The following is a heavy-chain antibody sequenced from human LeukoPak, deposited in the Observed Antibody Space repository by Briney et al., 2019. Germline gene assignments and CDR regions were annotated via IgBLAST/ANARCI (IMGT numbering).Heavy chain of an antibody. J-gene: IGHJ6*04. V-gene: IGHV3-73*01. Sequence: PGGSLRLSCAASDFTFSGSAMHWVRQGSGKGLEXXXXIRSKTNNYATVYAASVNGRFTISRDDSKNTAYLQMNSLETEDTAVYYCTTTAAKADNYYYAMDVWGKGTTVTVSS. D-gene: IGHD1-26*01. CDR3: TTTAAKADNYYYAMDV. CDR1: DFTFSGSA. CDR2: IRSKTNNYAT.